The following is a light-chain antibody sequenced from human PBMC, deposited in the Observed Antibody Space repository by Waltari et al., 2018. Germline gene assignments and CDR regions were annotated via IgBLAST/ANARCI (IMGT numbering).Light chain of an antibody. V-gene: IGLV3-21*02. CDR3: QLWDGITDHWV. CDR1: SVGSES. J-gene: IGLJ3*02. Sequence: SHVLTQPPSVSVAPGQTAKITCAGNSVGSESGHRYQQKSGRAPEVVVYDDSARPSGIPERMSGAKSGNTATLTIARVEAGDEADYYCQLWDGITDHWVFGGGTKVTVL. CDR2: DDS.